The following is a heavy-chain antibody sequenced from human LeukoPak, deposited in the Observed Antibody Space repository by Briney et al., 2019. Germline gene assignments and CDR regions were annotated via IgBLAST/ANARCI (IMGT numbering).Heavy chain of an antibody. D-gene: IGHD6-19*01. CDR2: IYYSGST. Sequence: SETLSLTCTVSGGSMSPYHWGWIRQPPGKGLEWTGYIYYSGSTNYNPSLNSRVTISVDTCKSQFSLRLSSVTAADTAIYYCARAVSGRFDYWGQGTLVTVSS. CDR1: GGSMSPYH. V-gene: IGHV4-59*08. CDR3: ARAVSGRFDY. J-gene: IGHJ4*02.